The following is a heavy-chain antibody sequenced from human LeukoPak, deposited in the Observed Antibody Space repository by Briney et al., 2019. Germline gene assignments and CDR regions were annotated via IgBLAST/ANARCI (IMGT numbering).Heavy chain of an antibody. J-gene: IGHJ4*02. CDR1: GFTFSSYG. D-gene: IGHD2-2*01. CDR3: AKDREWSSTSCFDY. Sequence: PGRSLRLSCAASGFTFSSYGMHWVRQAPGKGLEGVAVISYDGSNKYYADSVKGRFTISRDKSTNTLYLQMNSLRAEDTAVYYCAKDREWSSTSCFDYWGQGTLVTVSS. V-gene: IGHV3-30*18. CDR2: ISYDGSNK.